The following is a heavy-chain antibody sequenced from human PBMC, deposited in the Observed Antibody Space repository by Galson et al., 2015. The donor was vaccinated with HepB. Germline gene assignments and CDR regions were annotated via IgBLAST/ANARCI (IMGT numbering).Heavy chain of an antibody. V-gene: IGHV4-30-2*01. J-gene: IGHJ3*02. Sequence: SCKASGGSISRGGYSWSWIRQPPGKGLEWIGYIYHSGSTYYNPSLKSRVTISVDRSKNQFSLKLSSVTAADTAVYYCARGITMDYGAFDIWGQGTMVTVSS. D-gene: IGHD3-10*01. CDR3: ARGITMDYGAFDI. CDR1: GGSISRGGYS. CDR2: IYHSGST.